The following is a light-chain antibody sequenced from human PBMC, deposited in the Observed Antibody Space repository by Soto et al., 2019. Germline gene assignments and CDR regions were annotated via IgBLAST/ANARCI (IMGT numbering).Light chain of an antibody. CDR3: SSYTRSSNLVV. CDR1: SSDVGGYNY. J-gene: IGLJ2*01. Sequence: QSALTQPASVSGSPGQSITISGTGTSSDVGGYNYVSWYQQHPGKAPKLMIYEVNNRPSGVSNRFSGSKSGNTASLTISGLQAEDEADYYCSSYTRSSNLVVFGGGTQLTVL. CDR2: EVN. V-gene: IGLV2-14*01.